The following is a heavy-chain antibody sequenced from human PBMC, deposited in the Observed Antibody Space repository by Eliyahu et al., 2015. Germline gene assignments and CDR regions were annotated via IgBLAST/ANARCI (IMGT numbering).Heavy chain of an antibody. CDR1: GGSLSNYY. CDR3: AREGPLSGKFDN. CDR2: IKDSGST. V-gene: IGHV4-34*02. J-gene: IGHJ4*02. Sequence: QVQLQQWGAGLLKLSETLSLTCAVYGGSLSNYYWNWIRQSPGQGLEWIGDIKDSGSTKYNPSLKSRVAISVDTSKNQFSLNLTSVTAADTAIYYCAREGPLSGKFDNWGQGTLVTVSS. D-gene: IGHD1-14*01.